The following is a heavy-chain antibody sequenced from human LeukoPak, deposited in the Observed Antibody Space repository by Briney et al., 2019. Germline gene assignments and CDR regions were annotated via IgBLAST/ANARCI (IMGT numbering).Heavy chain of an antibody. Sequence: PGGSLRLSCAASGFSFSSYGMSWVRQAPGKGLEWVSSISSSSSYIYYADSVKGRFTISRDNAKNSLYLQMNSLRAEDTAVYYCARGSGYSYGYRDYWGQGTLVTVSS. CDR1: GFSFSSYG. J-gene: IGHJ4*02. D-gene: IGHD5-18*01. CDR3: ARGSGYSYGYRDY. V-gene: IGHV3-21*01. CDR2: ISSSSSYI.